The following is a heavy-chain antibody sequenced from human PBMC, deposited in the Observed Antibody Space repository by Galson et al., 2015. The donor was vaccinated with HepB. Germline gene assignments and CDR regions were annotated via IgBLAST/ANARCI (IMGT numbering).Heavy chain of an antibody. CDR1: GGSISSGGYY. Sequence: TLSLTCTVSGGSISSGGYYWSWIRQHPGKGLEWIGYIYYSGSTYYNPSLKSRVTISVDTSKNQFSLKLSSVTAADTAVYYCARVDCSSTSCYHYYYYYYMDVWGKGTTVTVSS. CDR3: ARVDCSSTSCYHYYYYYYMDV. CDR2: IYYSGST. V-gene: IGHV4-31*03. D-gene: IGHD2-2*01. J-gene: IGHJ6*03.